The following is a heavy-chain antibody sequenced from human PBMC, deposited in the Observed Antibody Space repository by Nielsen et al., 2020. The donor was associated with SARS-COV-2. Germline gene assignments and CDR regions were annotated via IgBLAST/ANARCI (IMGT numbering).Heavy chain of an antibody. CDR1: GGSISSGGYY. V-gene: IGHV4-31*03. Sequence: SETLSLTCTVSGGSISSGGYYWSWIRQHPGKGLEWIGYIYYSGSTYYNPSLKSRVTISVDTSKNQFSLKLSSVTAADTAVYYCARGDYSSGWPFDYWGQGTLVTVSS. J-gene: IGHJ4*02. D-gene: IGHD6-19*01. CDR3: ARGDYSSGWPFDY. CDR2: IYYSGST.